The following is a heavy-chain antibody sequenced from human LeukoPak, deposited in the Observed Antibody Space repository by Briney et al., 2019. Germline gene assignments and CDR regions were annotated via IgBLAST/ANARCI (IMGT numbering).Heavy chain of an antibody. V-gene: IGHV4-61*02. Sequence: SQTLSLTCTVSGGSIRSGSYYWSWIRQPAGKGLEWIGRIYTSGSTNYNPSLKSRVTISVDTSKNQFSLKLSSVTAADTAVYYCARGVCSSTSCYRRYYYYYMDVWGKGTTVTVSS. CDR3: ARGVCSSTSCYRRYYYYYMDV. J-gene: IGHJ6*03. CDR2: IYTSGST. D-gene: IGHD2-2*02. CDR1: GGSIRSGSYY.